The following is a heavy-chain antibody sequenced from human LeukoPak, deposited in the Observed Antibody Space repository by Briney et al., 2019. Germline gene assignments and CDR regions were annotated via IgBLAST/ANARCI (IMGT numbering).Heavy chain of an antibody. CDR3: ARDRGGSGDFDY. D-gene: IGHD3-10*01. CDR1: GYTFTSYD. V-gene: IGHV1-3*01. J-gene: IGHJ4*02. Sequence: ASVKVSCKASGYTFTSYDISWVRQAPGQRLEWMGRINPDNGNTQYSQKFLGRVTNTRDTSASTAYMELSSLRSEDTAVYYCARDRGGSGDFDYWGQGTLVTVSS. CDR2: INPDNGNT.